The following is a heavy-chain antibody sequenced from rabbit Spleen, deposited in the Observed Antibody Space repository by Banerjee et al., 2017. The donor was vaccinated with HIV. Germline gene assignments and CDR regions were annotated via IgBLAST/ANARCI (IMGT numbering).Heavy chain of an antibody. CDR1: RLSFNNNYV. CDR3: ARDSSSSFSSYGMDL. Sequence: QEQLEESGGGLVKPGGTLTLTCTASRLSFNNNYVLCWVRQAPGKGLEWIACINSVTGNTVYASWAKGPFTISRTSSTTVTLRMTSLTAADTATYFCARDSSSSFSSYGMDLWGPGTLVTVS. J-gene: IGHJ6*01. CDR2: INSVTGNT. D-gene: IGHD1-1*01. V-gene: IGHV1S45*01.